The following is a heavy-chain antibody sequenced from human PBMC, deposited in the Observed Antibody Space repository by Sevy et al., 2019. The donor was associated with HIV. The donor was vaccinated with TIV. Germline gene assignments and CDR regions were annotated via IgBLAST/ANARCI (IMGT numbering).Heavy chain of an antibody. CDR2: ISYDGSNK. V-gene: IGHV3-30-3*01. D-gene: IGHD5-12*01. J-gene: IGHJ4*02. CDR1: GFTFSSYA. CDR3: AGGGATVDY. Sequence: GGSLRLSCAASGFTFSSYAMHWVRQAPGKGLEWVAVISYDGSNKYYADSVKGRFTISRDNSKNTLYLQMNSLRAEDTAVYYCAGGGATVDYWGQGTLVTVSS.